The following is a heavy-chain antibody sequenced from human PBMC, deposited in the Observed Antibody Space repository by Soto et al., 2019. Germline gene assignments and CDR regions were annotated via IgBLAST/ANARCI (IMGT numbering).Heavy chain of an antibody. J-gene: IGHJ4*02. CDR1: GGSISSSSYY. CDR3: ARTAVEVGATCFDH. V-gene: IGHV4-39*01. D-gene: IGHD1-26*01. Sequence: QLQLQESGPGLVKPSETLSLTCTVSGGSISSSSYYWGWIRQPPGKGLEWIGSIYYSGSTYYNPSLKSRVTISVDTSKNQFSLKLRSVTAADTAVYYCARTAVEVGATCFDHWGQGTLVTVSS. CDR2: IYYSGST.